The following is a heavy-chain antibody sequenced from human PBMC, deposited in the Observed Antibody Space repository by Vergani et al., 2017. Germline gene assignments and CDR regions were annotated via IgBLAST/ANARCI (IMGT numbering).Heavy chain of an antibody. Sequence: QVQLVESGGGLVKPGGSLTLPCAASGFTFSDYYMSWIRQAPGKGLEWVSYISSSSSYTNYADSVKGRFTISRDNAKNSLYLQMNSLRAEDTAVYYCARDGGIAAAGPTYGMDVWGQGTTVTVSS. CDR2: ISSSSSYT. D-gene: IGHD6-13*01. V-gene: IGHV3-11*05. CDR1: GFTFSDYY. CDR3: ARDGGIAAAGPTYGMDV. J-gene: IGHJ6*02.